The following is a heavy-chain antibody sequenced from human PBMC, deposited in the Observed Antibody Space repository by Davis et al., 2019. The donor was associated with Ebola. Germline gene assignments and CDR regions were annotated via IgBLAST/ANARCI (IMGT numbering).Heavy chain of an antibody. D-gene: IGHD6-13*01. V-gene: IGHV1-69*13. CDR3: ARGGGSSSWYALEWYFDL. J-gene: IGHJ2*01. CDR1: GYTFTSYA. CDR2: IIPIFGTA. Sequence: SVKVSCKASGYTFTSYAISWVRQAPGQGLEWMGGIIPIFGTANYAQKFQGRVTITADESTSTAYMELSSLRSEDTAVYYCARGGGSSSWYALEWYFDLWGRGTLVTVSS.